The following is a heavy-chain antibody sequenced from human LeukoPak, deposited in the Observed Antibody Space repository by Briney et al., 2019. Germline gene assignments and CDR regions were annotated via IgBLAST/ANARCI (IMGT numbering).Heavy chain of an antibody. D-gene: IGHD2-2*01. J-gene: IGHJ4*02. Sequence: SETLSLTCAVYGGSFSGYYWSWIRQPPGKGLEWIGEINHSGSTNYNPSLKGRVTISVDTSKNQFSLKLSSVTAADTAVYYCARGLRYCSSTSCSTTVTHFDYWGQGTLVTVSS. CDR1: GGSFSGYY. CDR3: ARGLRYCSSTSCSTTVTHFDY. V-gene: IGHV4-34*01. CDR2: INHSGST.